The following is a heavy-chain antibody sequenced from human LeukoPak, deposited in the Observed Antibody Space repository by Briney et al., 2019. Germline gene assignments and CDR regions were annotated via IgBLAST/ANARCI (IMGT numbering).Heavy chain of an antibody. CDR1: GYTFTSYD. CDR2: MNPNSGNT. D-gene: IGHD3-3*01. V-gene: IGHV1-8*03. Sequence: ASVKVSCKASGYTFTSYDINWVRQATGQGLEGMGWMNPNSGNTGYAKKFQGRVTITRNTSISTAYMELSSLRSEDTAVYYCARGKPETYYDFWSGYSTWYFDLWGRGTLVTVSS. CDR3: ARGKPETYYDFWSGYSTWYFDL. J-gene: IGHJ2*01.